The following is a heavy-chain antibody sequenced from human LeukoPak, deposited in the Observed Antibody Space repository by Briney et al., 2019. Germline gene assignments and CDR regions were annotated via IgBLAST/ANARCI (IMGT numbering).Heavy chain of an antibody. V-gene: IGHV3-23*01. Sequence: GGSPRLSCAVSGFTFSSYAMSWVRQAPGKGLEWVSSISNSGGDTYYADSVKGRFTISRDNSKNTLYLRMNSLRAEDTAVYYCAKDHSGSAGSWYWFDPWGQGTLVTVSS. D-gene: IGHD2-15*01. CDR2: ISNSGGDT. CDR3: AKDHSGSAGSWYWFDP. J-gene: IGHJ5*02. CDR1: GFTFSSYA.